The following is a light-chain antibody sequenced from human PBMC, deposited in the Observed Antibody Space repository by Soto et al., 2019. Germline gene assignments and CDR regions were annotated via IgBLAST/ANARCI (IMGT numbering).Light chain of an antibody. Sequence: EIVLTQSPATLSLSPGERATLSCRASQSVSSYLAWYQQKPGQAPRLLIYDASNRANGIPARFSGSGSGTDFTLTISSLETEDFAIYYCQQRSNWPPVTFGGGTKVEIK. V-gene: IGKV3-11*01. CDR1: QSVSSY. J-gene: IGKJ4*01. CDR2: DAS. CDR3: QQRSNWPPVT.